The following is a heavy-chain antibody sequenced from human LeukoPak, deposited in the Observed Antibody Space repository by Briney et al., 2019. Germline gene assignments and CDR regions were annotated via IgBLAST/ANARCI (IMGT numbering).Heavy chain of an antibody. CDR1: GFTFSSYP. J-gene: IGHJ4*02. CDR3: AKPAGSHYYDSSGYYFDY. D-gene: IGHD3-22*01. V-gene: IGHV3-23*01. CDR2: ISTSGGGT. Sequence: GGSLRLSCAATGFTFSSYPLSWVRQAPGKGLEWVSAISTSGGGTYFTDSVQGRFTISRHNSKNTLYLQMNSLRADDTAVYYCAKPAGSHYYDSSGYYFDYWGQGTLVTVSS.